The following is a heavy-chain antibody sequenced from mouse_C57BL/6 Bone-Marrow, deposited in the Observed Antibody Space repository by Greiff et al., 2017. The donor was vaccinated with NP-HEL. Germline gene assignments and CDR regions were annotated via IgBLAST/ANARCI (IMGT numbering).Heavy chain of an antibody. Sequence: VQLQQSVAELVRPGASVKLSCTASGFNIKNTYMHWVKQRPEQGLEWIGRIDPANGNTKYAPKFQGQATITAATSSNTASLQLSRLPSEDTAIYYCAGWAYYGSGKCVFDYGGRGTTLTVSA. CDR2: IDPANGNT. CDR1: GFNIKNTY. J-gene: IGHJ2*01. D-gene: IGHD1-1*01. CDR3: AGWAYYGSGKCVFDY. V-gene: IGHV14-3*01.